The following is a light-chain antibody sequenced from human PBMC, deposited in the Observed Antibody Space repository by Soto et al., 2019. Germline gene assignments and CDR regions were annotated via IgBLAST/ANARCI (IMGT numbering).Light chain of an antibody. CDR2: AAS. Sequence: DIQMTQSPSSLSASVGDRVTITCRASQDISNYLAWYQQRPGKVPSLLIYAASTLQSGVPPRFSGSGSGTDYTLTISSLQPEDVATYYCQKYDSVPLTFGGGTKVDIK. CDR1: QDISNY. V-gene: IGKV1-27*01. CDR3: QKYDSVPLT. J-gene: IGKJ4*01.